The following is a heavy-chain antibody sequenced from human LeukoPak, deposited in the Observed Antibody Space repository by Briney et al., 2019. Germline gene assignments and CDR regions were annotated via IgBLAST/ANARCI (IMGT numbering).Heavy chain of an antibody. Sequence: PSETLSLTCAVYGGSFSGYYWSWIRQPPGKGLEWIGEINHSGSTNYNPSLKSRVTISVDTSKNQFSLKLSSVTAADTAVYYCARQPTGAWQWTFDFWGQGTLVTVSS. D-gene: IGHD6-19*01. CDR3: ARQPTGAWQWTFDF. CDR1: GGSFSGYY. V-gene: IGHV4-34*01. J-gene: IGHJ4*02. CDR2: INHSGST.